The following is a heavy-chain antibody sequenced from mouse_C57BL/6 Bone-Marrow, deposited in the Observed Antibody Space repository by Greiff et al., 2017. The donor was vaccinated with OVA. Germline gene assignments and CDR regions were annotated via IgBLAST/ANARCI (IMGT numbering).Heavy chain of an antibody. V-gene: IGHV1-55*01. Sequence: QVQLQQPGAELVKPGASVKMSCKASGYTFTSYWITWVKQRPGQGLEWIGDIYPGSGSTNYNEKFTSTATLTVDQSSSTAYMQLSSLTSEDAAVDYCARGDNSNYEINAMDYWGQGTSVTVSS. CDR3: ARGDNSNYEINAMDY. J-gene: IGHJ4*01. CDR1: GYTFTSYW. CDR2: IYPGSGST. D-gene: IGHD2-5*01.